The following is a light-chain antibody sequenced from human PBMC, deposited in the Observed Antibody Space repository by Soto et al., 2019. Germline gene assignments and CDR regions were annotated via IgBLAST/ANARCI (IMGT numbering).Light chain of an antibody. V-gene: IGKV3-15*01. CDR1: QSVSLS. Sequence: EIVLTQSPATLSVSLGDSATLSCRASQSVSLSLAWFQMRPGQPPRLLIYGASTRATDIPARFSGSGSGTDFTLTISSLQSEDFAVYFCQQYHIWPSWTFGHGTKVEHK. CDR3: QQYHIWPSWT. J-gene: IGKJ1*01. CDR2: GAS.